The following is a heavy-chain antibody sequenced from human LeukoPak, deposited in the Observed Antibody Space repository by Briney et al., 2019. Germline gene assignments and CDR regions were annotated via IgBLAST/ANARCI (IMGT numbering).Heavy chain of an antibody. CDR2: ISAYNGNT. CDR1: GYTFTSYG. Sequence: ASVKVSCKASGYTFTSYGISWVRRAPGQGLEWMRWISAYNGNTNYAQKLQGRVTMTTDTSTSTAYMELRSLRSDDTAVYYCARFLIDSSGWYLGFDYWGQGTLVTVSS. V-gene: IGHV1-18*01. D-gene: IGHD6-19*01. CDR3: ARFLIDSSGWYLGFDY. J-gene: IGHJ4*02.